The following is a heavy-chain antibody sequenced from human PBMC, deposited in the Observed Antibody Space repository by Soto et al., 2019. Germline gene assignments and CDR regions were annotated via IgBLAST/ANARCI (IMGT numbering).Heavy chain of an antibody. V-gene: IGHV4-34*01. D-gene: IGHD6-6*01. J-gene: IGHJ5*02. CDR1: GGSISSYY. CDR2: INHSGST. CDR3: ARGLRSSSPKVRFDP. Sequence: PSETLSLTCTVSGGSISSYYRSWIRQPPGKGLEWIGEINHSGSTNYNPSLKSRVTISVDTSKNQFSLKLSSVTAADTAVYYCARGLRSSSPKVRFDPWGQGTLVTVSS.